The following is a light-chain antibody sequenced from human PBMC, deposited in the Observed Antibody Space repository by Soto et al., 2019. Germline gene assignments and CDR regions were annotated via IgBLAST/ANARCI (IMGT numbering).Light chain of an antibody. J-gene: IGLJ1*01. Sequence: QSALTQPASVSGSPGQSITISCTGTSSDVGGYNYVSWYQQHPGKALKLMIYEVSNRPSGVSNRFSGSKSGNTASLTISGRQAEHEADYYCSSYTSSSIDYVFGTGTKLTVL. V-gene: IGLV2-14*01. CDR2: EVS. CDR1: SSDVGGYNY. CDR3: SSYTSSSIDYV.